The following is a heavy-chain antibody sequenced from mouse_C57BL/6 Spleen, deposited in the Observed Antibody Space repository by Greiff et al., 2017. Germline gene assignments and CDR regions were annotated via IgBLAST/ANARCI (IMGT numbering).Heavy chain of an antibody. CDR3: ARNSITTDYYAMDY. J-gene: IGHJ4*01. V-gene: IGHV2-2*01. CDR2: IWSGGST. Sequence: VKLMESGPGLVQPSQSLSITCPVSGFSLTSYGVHWVRQSPGKGLEWLGVIWSGGSTDYNAAFISRLSISKDNSKSQVFFKMNSLQADNTAIYYCARNSITTDYYAMDYWGQGTSVTVSS. CDR1: GFSLTSYG. D-gene: IGHD1-1*01.